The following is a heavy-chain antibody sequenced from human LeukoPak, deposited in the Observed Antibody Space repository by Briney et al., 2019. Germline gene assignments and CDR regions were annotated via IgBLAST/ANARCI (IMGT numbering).Heavy chain of an antibody. J-gene: IGHJ3*02. CDR3: ARQGQVDSSGHYCLDI. CDR2: IKQDGSEK. D-gene: IGHD3-22*01. CDR1: RFAFSSYW. V-gene: IGHV3-7*01. Sequence: GGSLRLSCAASRFAFSSYWMNWVRQAPGKGLEWVANIKQDGSEKYYVDSVNGRFTISRENAKNSLYLQMNSLRAEDTAVYYCARQGQVDSSGHYCLDIWGQGTLVTVSS.